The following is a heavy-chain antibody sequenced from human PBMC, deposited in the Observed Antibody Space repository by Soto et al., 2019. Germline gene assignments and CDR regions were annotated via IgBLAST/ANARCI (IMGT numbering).Heavy chain of an antibody. CDR2: ISGSGGST. Sequence: GGSLRLSCAASVFTFSSYAMSWFRQAPGKGLEWVSAISGSGGSTYYADSVKGRFTISRDNSKNTLYLQMNSLRAEDTAVYYCAKVRFSSGWHFDYWGQGTLVTVSS. CDR1: VFTFSSYA. D-gene: IGHD6-19*01. J-gene: IGHJ4*02. CDR3: AKVRFSSGWHFDY. V-gene: IGHV3-23*01.